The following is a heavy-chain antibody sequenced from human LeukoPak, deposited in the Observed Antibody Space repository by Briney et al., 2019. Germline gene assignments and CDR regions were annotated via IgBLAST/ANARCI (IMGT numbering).Heavy chain of an antibody. Sequence: GGSLRLSCAASGFTFNTYTMNWVRQAPGKGLEWVSYISGSSGIINYADSVKGRFTISRDNAKSSLYLQMNSLRVEDTAVYYCARTVFGAYNWFDPWGQGALVTVSS. D-gene: IGHD3-3*01. V-gene: IGHV3-21*05. J-gene: IGHJ5*02. CDR2: ISGSSGII. CDR1: GFTFNTYT. CDR3: ARTVFGAYNWFDP.